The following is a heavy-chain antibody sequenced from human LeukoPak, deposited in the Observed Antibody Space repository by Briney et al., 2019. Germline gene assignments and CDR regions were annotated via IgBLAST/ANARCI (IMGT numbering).Heavy chain of an antibody. Sequence: SETLSLTCTVSGGTISSYYWSWIRQSPGKGLEWIGYISYTGSTNYNPSLKSRVTISVDTSKNRFSLKLSSVTAADTAVYYCARGTKNAFDIWGQGTMVTVSS. V-gene: IGHV4-59*01. CDR3: ARGTKNAFDI. J-gene: IGHJ3*02. CDR1: GGTISSYY. CDR2: ISYTGST.